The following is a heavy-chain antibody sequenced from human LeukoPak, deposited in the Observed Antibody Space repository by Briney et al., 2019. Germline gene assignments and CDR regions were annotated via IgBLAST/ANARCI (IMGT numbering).Heavy chain of an antibody. CDR3: ARGVRGVIQ. CDR2: ISSSGGTI. CDR1: GFTFSSYE. D-gene: IGHD3-10*01. Sequence: GGSLRLSCAASGFTFSSYEMNWVRQAPGKGLEWVSYISSSGGTIYYADSVKGRFTISRDNAKNSLYLQMNSLRAEDTAVYYCARGVRGVIQWGQGTLVTVSS. V-gene: IGHV3-48*03. J-gene: IGHJ4*02.